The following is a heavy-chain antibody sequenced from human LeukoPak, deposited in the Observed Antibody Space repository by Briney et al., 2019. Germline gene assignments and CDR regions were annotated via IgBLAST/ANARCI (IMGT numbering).Heavy chain of an antibody. CDR2: INHGGST. V-gene: IGHV4-34*01. CDR1: GGSFSGYY. Sequence: SETLSLTCAVYGGSFSGYYWSWIRQPPGKGLEWIGEINHGGSTNYNPSLKSRVTMSVDTSKNQFSLKLSSVTAADTAVYYCARVGVMITFGGVTRYPFDYWGQGTLVTVSS. J-gene: IGHJ4*02. CDR3: ARVGVMITFGGVTRYPFDY. D-gene: IGHD3-16*01.